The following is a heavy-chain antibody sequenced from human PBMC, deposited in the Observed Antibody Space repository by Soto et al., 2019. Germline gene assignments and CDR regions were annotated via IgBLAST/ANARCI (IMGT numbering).Heavy chain of an antibody. CDR3: AKVAVAGVAY. CDR2: ISYDGSNK. J-gene: IGHJ4*02. CDR1: GFTFSTYG. Sequence: QVQLVESGGGVVQPGRSLRLSCAASGFTFSTYGMHWVRQAPGKGLEWVAVISYDGSNKYYGDSVKGRFTISRDNSKNTLYLQMNSLRAEDRAGYYCAKVAVAGVAYWCQGTLVTVPS. V-gene: IGHV3-30*18. D-gene: IGHD6-19*01.